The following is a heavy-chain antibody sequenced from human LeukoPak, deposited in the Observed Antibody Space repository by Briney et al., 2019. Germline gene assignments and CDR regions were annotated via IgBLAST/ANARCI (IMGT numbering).Heavy chain of an antibody. V-gene: IGHV3-73*01. Sequence: GGSLKLSCAASGFTFSGSAMHWVRQASGKGLEWVGRIRSKANSYATAYAASVKGRFTISRDDSKNTAYLQMNSLKTEDTAMYYCTRLREDYGDFDYWGQGTLVTVSS. CDR1: GFTFSGSA. D-gene: IGHD4-17*01. CDR3: TRLREDYGDFDY. CDR2: IRSKANSYAT. J-gene: IGHJ4*02.